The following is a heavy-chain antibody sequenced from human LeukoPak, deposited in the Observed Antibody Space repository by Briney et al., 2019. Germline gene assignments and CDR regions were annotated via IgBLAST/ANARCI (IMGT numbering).Heavy chain of an antibody. CDR2: IYYSGST. J-gene: IGHJ6*02. CDR3: ARAHSIASYYYGVDV. D-gene: IGHD2/OR15-2a*01. Sequence: SETLSLTYTVSGGSISSSYSYWGWIRQPPGKGLEWIGNIYYSGSTYYSPSLTSRVTVSVDTSENQFSLKLSSVTAADTAVYYCARAHSIASYYYGVDVWGQGTTVTVSS. CDR1: GGSISSSYSY. V-gene: IGHV4-39*07.